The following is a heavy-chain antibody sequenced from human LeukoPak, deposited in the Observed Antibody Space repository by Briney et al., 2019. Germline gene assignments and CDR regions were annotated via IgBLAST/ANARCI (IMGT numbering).Heavy chain of an antibody. J-gene: IGHJ5*02. CDR3: AKGRESGWANWFDP. Sequence: GGSLRLSCAASGFTFSDYYMSWIRQAPGKGLEWVSAISGSGGSTYYADSVKGRFTISRDNSKNTLYLQMNSLRAEDTAVYYCAKGRESGWANWFDPWGQGTLVTVSS. D-gene: IGHD6-19*01. CDR2: ISGSGGST. CDR1: GFTFSDYY. V-gene: IGHV3-23*01.